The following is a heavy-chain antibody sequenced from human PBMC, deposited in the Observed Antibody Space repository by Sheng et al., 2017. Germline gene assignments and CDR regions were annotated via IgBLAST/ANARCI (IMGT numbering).Heavy chain of an antibody. CDR1: GGSFSGYY. Sequence: QVQLQQWGAGLLKPSETLSLTCAVYGGSFSGYYWSWIRQPPGKGLEWIGEINHSGSTNYNPSLKSRVTISVDTSKNQFSLKLSSVTAADTAVYYCARGRTVTPYYYGMDVWGQGTTVTVSS. V-gene: IGHV4-34*01. D-gene: IGHD4-17*01. J-gene: IGHJ6*02. CDR3: ARGRTVTPYYYGMDV. CDR2: INHSGST.